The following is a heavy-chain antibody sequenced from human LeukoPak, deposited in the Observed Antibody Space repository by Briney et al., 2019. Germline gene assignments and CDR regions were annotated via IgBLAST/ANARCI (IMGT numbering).Heavy chain of an antibody. CDR3: AKGIWGYGYGYDYYGMDV. CDR2: ISYDGSNK. J-gene: IGHJ6*02. CDR1: GFTFSSYG. V-gene: IGHV3-30*18. Sequence: GGSLRLSCAASGFTFSSYGMHWVRQAPGKGLEWVAVISYDGSNKYYADSVKGRFTISRDNSKNTLYLQMNSLRAEDTAVYYCAKGIWGYGYGYDYYGMDVWGQGTTVTVSS. D-gene: IGHD5-18*01.